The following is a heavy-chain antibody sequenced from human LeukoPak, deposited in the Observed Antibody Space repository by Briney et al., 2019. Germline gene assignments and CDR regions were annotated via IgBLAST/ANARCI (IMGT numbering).Heavy chain of an antibody. CDR1: GFTFSNAW. CDR2: IKSKTDGGTT. V-gene: IGHV3-15*01. Sequence: GGSLRLSCAASGFTFSNAWMSWVRQAPGKGLEWVGRIKSKTDGGTTDYAAPVKGRFTISRDDSKNTLYLQMNSLKTEDTAVYYCTTEGRWLLSPIFDYWGQGTLVTVSS. J-gene: IGHJ4*02. CDR3: TTEGRWLLSPIFDY. D-gene: IGHD3-3*01.